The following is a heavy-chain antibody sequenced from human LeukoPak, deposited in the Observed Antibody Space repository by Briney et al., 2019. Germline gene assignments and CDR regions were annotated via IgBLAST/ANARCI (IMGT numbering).Heavy chain of an antibody. D-gene: IGHD3-3*01. J-gene: IGHJ4*02. Sequence: PSQTLSLTCTVCVGSISSGSYYWSWIRQPAGKGLEWIGRIYTSGSTNYNPSLKSRVTISVDTSRNQFSLKLSSVTAADTAVYYCARDRITIFGVVTLDYWGQGTLVTVSS. V-gene: IGHV4-61*02. CDR3: ARDRITIFGVVTLDY. CDR1: VGSISSGSYY. CDR2: IYTSGST.